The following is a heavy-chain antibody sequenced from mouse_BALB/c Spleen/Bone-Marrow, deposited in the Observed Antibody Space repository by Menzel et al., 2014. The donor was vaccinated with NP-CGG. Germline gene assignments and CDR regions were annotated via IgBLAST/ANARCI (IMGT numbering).Heavy chain of an antibody. J-gene: IGHJ1*01. D-gene: IGHD1-2*01. CDR2: IDPANGNT. Sequence: EVQLPQSGAELVKPGASVKLSCTASGFNIRDTYMHWVKQRPEQGLEWIGRIDPANGNTKYDPKFQGKATITADTSSNTAYLQLSSLTSEDTAVYYCALITAATFSYWYCDVWSAGPTVTVPS. V-gene: IGHV14-3*02. CDR3: ALITAATFSYWYCDV. CDR1: GFNIRDTY.